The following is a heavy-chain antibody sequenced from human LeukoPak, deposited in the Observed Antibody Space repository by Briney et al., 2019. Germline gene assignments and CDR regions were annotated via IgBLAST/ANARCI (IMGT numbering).Heavy chain of an antibody. Sequence: GGSLRLSCAASGFTFSSYGMHWVCQAPGKGLEWVAFIRYDGSNKYYADSVKGRFTISRDNSKNTLYLQMNSLRAEDTAVYYCANANFGVVLAYLDYWGQGTLVTVSS. D-gene: IGHD3-3*01. CDR2: IRYDGSNK. V-gene: IGHV3-30*02. CDR1: GFTFSSYG. J-gene: IGHJ4*02. CDR3: ANANFGVVLAYLDY.